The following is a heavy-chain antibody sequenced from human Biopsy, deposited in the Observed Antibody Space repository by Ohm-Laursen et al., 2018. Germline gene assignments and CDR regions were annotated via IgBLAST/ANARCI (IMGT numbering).Heavy chain of an antibody. Sequence: LRLSCAASGFIFSDYYMSWIRQAPGKGLEWVSNINSVGTIYYADSVRGRFTISRDNAKNSLYLQMNSLRVEDTAVYYCARSVGIMAAPIDYWGQGTLVTVSS. V-gene: IGHV3-11*01. D-gene: IGHD3-16*01. CDR3: ARSVGIMAAPIDY. CDR2: INSVGTI. CDR1: GFIFSDYY. J-gene: IGHJ4*02.